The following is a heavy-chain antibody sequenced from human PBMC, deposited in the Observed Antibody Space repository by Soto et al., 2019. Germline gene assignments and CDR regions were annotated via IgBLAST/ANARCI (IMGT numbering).Heavy chain of an antibody. CDR2: IYYSGST. CDR3: ARGGIPPSGYGIAYAMDV. D-gene: IGHD1-26*01. Sequence: SETLYLTCTVSGVSISGSRYSWGWIRQPPGRGLEWIGNIYYSGSTYYTPALKSRVTLSVDTSKNQFSLNLNSVTAADTAVYYCARGGIPPSGYGIAYAMDVWGQGTTVTVS. J-gene: IGHJ6*02. CDR1: GVSISGSRYS. V-gene: IGHV4-39*01.